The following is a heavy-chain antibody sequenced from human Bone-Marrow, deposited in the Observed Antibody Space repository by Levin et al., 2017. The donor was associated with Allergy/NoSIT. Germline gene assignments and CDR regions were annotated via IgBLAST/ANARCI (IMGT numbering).Heavy chain of an antibody. V-gene: IGHV1-2*02. Sequence: ASVKVSCKASGYTFTGYYMHWVRQAPGQGLEWMGWINPNSGGTNYAQKFQGRVTMTRDTSISTAYMELSRLRSDDTAVYYCAILVVVTANAFDIWGQGTMVTVSS. D-gene: IGHD2-21*02. J-gene: IGHJ3*02. CDR1: GYTFTGYY. CDR2: INPNSGGT. CDR3: AILVVVTANAFDI.